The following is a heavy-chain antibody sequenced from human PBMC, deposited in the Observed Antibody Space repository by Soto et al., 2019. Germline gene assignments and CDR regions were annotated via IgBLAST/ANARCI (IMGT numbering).Heavy chain of an antibody. J-gene: IGHJ6*02. CDR2: IIPIFGTA. Sequence: QVQLVQSGAEVKKPGSSVKVSCKASGGTFSSYAISWVRQAPGQGLEWMGGIIPIFGTANYAQKFQGRVTITADESTSTAYMELSSLRSEDTAVYYCARGQYSSSRAYYYYGMDVWGQGTTVTVSS. CDR3: ARGQYSSSRAYYYYGMDV. D-gene: IGHD6-6*01. CDR1: GGTFSSYA. V-gene: IGHV1-69*12.